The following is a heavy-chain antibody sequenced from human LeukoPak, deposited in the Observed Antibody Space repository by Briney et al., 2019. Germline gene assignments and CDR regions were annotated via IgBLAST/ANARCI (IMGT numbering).Heavy chain of an antibody. J-gene: IGHJ4*02. V-gene: IGHV6-1*01. CDR2: TYYRSKWYN. D-gene: IGHD3-16*01. CDR3: VRGGHFDY. CDR1: GDSVSSSSSA. Sequence: SQTLSLTCAISGDSVSSSSSAWNWVRQSPSRGLEWLGRTYYRSKWYNDYAKSVKGRIAINPDTSKNQFSLHLNSVTPEDTAVYYCVRGGHFDYWGQGTLVTVSS.